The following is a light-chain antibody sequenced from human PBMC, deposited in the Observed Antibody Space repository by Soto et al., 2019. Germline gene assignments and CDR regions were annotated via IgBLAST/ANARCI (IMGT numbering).Light chain of an antibody. CDR3: NSYTSSSTLV. CDR2: DVT. CDR1: SSAIGNYNY. J-gene: IGLJ2*01. V-gene: IGLV2-14*03. Sequence: QSVLTQPASVSGSPGQSIAISCTGTSSAIGNYNYVSWYQQHPGKAPKLLIYDVTKRPSGVSDRFSGSKSGNTASLTISGLQTDDEADYYCNSYTSSSTLVFGGGTKLTVL.